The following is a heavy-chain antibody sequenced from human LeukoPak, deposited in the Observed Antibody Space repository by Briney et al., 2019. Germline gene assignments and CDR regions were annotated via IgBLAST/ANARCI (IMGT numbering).Heavy chain of an antibody. CDR3: ARRKWLRTAFDH. D-gene: IGHD5-12*01. J-gene: IGHJ4*02. V-gene: IGHV4-34*01. Sequence: SETLSLTCAVYGGSFSGYYWSWIRQPPGKGLEWIGEINHSGSTNYNPSLKSRVTISVDTSKNQFSLKLSSVTAADTAVYYCARRKWLRTAFDHWGQGTLVTVSS. CDR2: INHSGST. CDR1: GGSFSGYY.